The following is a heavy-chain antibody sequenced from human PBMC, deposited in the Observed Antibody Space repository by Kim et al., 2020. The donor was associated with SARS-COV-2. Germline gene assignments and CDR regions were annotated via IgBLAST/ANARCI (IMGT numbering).Heavy chain of an antibody. Sequence: ASVKVSCKASGYTFTSYDINWVRQATGQGLEWMGWMNPNSGNTGYAQNFQGRVTMTRNTSISTAYMELSSLRSEDTAVYYCARGVPLQLERRYTYYYYYGMDVWGQGTTVTVSS. V-gene: IGHV1-8*01. J-gene: IGHJ6*02. CDR3: ARGVPLQLERRYTYYYYYGMDV. CDR2: MNPNSGNT. D-gene: IGHD1-1*01. CDR1: GYTFTSYD.